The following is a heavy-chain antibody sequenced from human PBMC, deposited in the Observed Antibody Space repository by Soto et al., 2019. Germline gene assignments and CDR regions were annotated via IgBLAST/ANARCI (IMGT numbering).Heavy chain of an antibody. CDR1: GFTFSSYA. D-gene: IGHD6-13*01. CDR2: ISYDGSNK. V-gene: IGHV3-30-3*01. Sequence: GGSLRLSCAASGFTFSSYAMHWVRQAPGKGLEWVAVISYDGSNKYYADSVKGRFTISRDNSKNTLYLQMNSLRAEDTAVYYCARIIAAAGPNAFDIWGQGTMVTVSS. J-gene: IGHJ3*02. CDR3: ARIIAAAGPNAFDI.